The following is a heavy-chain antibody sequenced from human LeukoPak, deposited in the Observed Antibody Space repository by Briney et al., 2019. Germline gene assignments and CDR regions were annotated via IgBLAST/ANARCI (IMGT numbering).Heavy chain of an antibody. Sequence: GGSLRLSCAASGFTFSSYAMSWVRQAPGKGLEWVSAISGSGGSTYYADSAKGRFTISRDNSKNTLYLQMNSLRAEDTAVYYCSKVARLGWELLSYYFDFWGQGTLVPVSS. J-gene: IGHJ4*02. CDR1: GFTFSSYA. V-gene: IGHV3-23*01. D-gene: IGHD1-26*01. CDR3: SKVARLGWELLSYYFDF. CDR2: ISGSGGST.